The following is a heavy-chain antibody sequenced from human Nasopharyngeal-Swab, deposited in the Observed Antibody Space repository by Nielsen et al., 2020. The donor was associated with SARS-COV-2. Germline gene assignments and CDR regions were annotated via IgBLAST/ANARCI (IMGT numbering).Heavy chain of an antibody. V-gene: IGHV3-23*01. J-gene: IGHJ4*02. D-gene: IGHD5-18*01. Sequence: GGSLRLSCAASGFTFSSYAMSWVRQAPGKGLEWVSAISGSGGSTYYANSVKGRFTISRDNSKNTLYLQMNSLRAEDTAVYYCATRGYRYGSVDYWGQGTLVTVSS. CDR3: ATRGYRYGSVDY. CDR2: ISGSGGST. CDR1: GFTFSSYA.